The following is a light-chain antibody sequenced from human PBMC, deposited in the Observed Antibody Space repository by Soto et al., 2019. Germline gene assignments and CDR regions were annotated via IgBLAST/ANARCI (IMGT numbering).Light chain of an antibody. CDR1: QSISSY. V-gene: IGKV1-39*01. CDR3: QQSYSTVLT. J-gene: IGKJ4*01. CDR2: AAS. Sequence: DIQMTQSPSSLSASVGDRVTITCRASQSISSYLNWYQQKPGKAPKLLIYAASSLQSGVPSRFSGSGSGTDFTLTISSLQPEDFAIYYCQQSYSTVLTFGGGTKVEIK.